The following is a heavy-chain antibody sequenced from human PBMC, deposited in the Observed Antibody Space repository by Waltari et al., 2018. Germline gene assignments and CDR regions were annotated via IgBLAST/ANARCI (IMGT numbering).Heavy chain of an antibody. CDR1: GYTYTTFY. CDR3: ARSLWGSGDY. Sequence: QVQLVQSGAEVKKPGASVKVYCTPSGYTYTTFYMHWVRQAPGQGPEWMGWINPNSGGTTYAQKFQGRVTMTRDTSISTTYMELSSLTSDDTAVYYCARSLWGSGDYWGQGTLVTVSS. D-gene: IGHD7-27*01. CDR2: INPNSGGT. V-gene: IGHV1-2*02. J-gene: IGHJ4*02.